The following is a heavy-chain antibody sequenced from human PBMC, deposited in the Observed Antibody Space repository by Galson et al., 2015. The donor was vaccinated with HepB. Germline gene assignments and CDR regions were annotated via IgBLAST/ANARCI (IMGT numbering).Heavy chain of an antibody. V-gene: IGHV3-23*01. CDR2: ISGSGGST. J-gene: IGHJ4*02. CDR3: AKARPDKWYYYGSGSYYSGHTNYFDY. CDR1: GFTFSSYA. Sequence: SLRLSCAASGFTFSSYAMSWVRQAPGKGLEWVSAISGSGGSTYYADSVKGRFTISRDNSKNTLYLQMNSLRAEDTAVYYCAKARPDKWYYYGSGSYYSGHTNYFDYWGQGTLVTVSS. D-gene: IGHD3-10*01.